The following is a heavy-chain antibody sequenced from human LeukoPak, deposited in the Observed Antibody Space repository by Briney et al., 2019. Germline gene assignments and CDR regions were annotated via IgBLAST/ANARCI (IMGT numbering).Heavy chain of an antibody. D-gene: IGHD4/OR15-4a*01. Sequence: GGSLRLSCAASGFTFSSYGMHWVRQAPGKGLEWVAFIRYDGSNKYYADSVKGRFTISRDNSKNTLYLQMSSLRAEDTAVYYCAKVSARLSHFDYWGQGTLVTVSS. CDR2: IRYDGSNK. CDR1: GFTFSSYG. CDR3: AKVSARLSHFDY. J-gene: IGHJ4*02. V-gene: IGHV3-30*02.